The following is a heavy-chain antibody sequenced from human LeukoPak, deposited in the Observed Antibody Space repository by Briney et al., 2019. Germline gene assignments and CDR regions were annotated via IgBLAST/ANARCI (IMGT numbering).Heavy chain of an antibody. Sequence: GGSLRLSCAASGFTFSSYAMSWVRQAPGKGLEWVAVIWYDGSNKYYADSVKGRFTISRDNSKNTLYLQMNSLRAEDTAVYYCARAKPAPTAIAAAAYYYYGMDVWGQGTTVTVSS. CDR3: ARAKPAPTAIAAAAYYYYGMDV. D-gene: IGHD6-13*01. CDR1: GFTFSSYA. CDR2: IWYDGSNK. V-gene: IGHV3-33*08. J-gene: IGHJ6*02.